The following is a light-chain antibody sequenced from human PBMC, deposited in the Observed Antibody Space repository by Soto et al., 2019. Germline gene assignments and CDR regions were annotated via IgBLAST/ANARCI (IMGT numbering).Light chain of an antibody. CDR3: QQYNNWPET. Sequence: EIVMTQSPATLSVSPGERATLSCRASQSVSSNLAWYQQKVGQAPRVLIYDASTRATGIPGRFSGSGSGTKFTRTISSLQSEDFAVYYCQQYNNWPETFGQGTKV. CDR1: QSVSSN. V-gene: IGKV3-15*01. J-gene: IGKJ1*01. CDR2: DAS.